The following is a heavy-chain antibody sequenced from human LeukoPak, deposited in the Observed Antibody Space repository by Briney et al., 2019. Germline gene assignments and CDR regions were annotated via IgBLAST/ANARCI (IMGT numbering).Heavy chain of an antibody. V-gene: IGHV1-18*01. D-gene: IGHD2-2*01. CDR2: ISAYNGNT. CDR1: GYTFTSYG. CDR3: AREAYQLLNAALDY. J-gene: IGHJ4*02. Sequence: GASVKVSCKASGYTFTSYGISWVRQAPGQGLEWMGWISAYNGNTNYAQKLQGRVTMTTDTSTSTAYMELRSLRSDDTAVYYCAREAYQLLNAALDYWGQGTLVTVSS.